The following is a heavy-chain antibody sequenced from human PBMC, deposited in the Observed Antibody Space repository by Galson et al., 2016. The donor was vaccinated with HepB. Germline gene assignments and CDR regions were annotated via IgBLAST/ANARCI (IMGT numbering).Heavy chain of an antibody. Sequence: SVKVSCKASGYIFTRNGISWVRQAPGQGLEWLGWISTNSGSTNYAQKVQDRSTMTTDTSTRTVYMELRSLTSDDTAVYYCARDANWNLDYWGPGTLVTVSS. CDR1: GYIFTRNG. V-gene: IGHV1-18*01. D-gene: IGHD1-1*01. CDR2: ISTNSGST. J-gene: IGHJ4*02. CDR3: ARDANWNLDY.